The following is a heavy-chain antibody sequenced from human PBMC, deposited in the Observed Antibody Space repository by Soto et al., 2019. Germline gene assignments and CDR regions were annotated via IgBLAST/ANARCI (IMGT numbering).Heavy chain of an antibody. CDR3: ARTGGVYGDRLDY. Sequence: SETLSLTCAVYGGSFSGYYWSWIRQPPGKGLEWIGEINHSGSTNYNPSLKSRVTISVDTSKNQFSLKLSSVTAADTAVYYCARTGGVYGDRLDYWGQGTLVTVSS. CDR1: GGSFSGYY. D-gene: IGHD4-17*01. V-gene: IGHV4-34*01. CDR2: INHSGST. J-gene: IGHJ4*02.